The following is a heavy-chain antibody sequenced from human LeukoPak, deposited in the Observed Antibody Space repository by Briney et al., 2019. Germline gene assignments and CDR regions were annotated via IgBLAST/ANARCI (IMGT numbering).Heavy chain of an antibody. V-gene: IGHV1-69*04. CDR1: GGTFSSYA. CDR3: AAIAVAGTREY. CDR2: IIPILGIA. Sequence: GASVKVSCKASGGTFSSYAISRVRQAPGQGLEWMGRIIPILGIANYAQKFQGRVTITADKSTSTAYMELSSLRSEDTAVYYCAAIAVAGTREYWGQGTLVTVSS. D-gene: IGHD6-19*01. J-gene: IGHJ4*02.